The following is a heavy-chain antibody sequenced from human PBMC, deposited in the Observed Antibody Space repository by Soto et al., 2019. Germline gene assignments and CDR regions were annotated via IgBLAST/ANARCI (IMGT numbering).Heavy chain of an antibody. D-gene: IGHD2-21*02. CDR2: IYYSGRT. CDR1: GESISSSSYY. Sequence: SETLSLTCIVSGESISSSSYYWGWIRQPPGKGLEWIGSIYYSGRTYYNPSFKSRVTISIDTSKNQFSLKLSSVTATDTSVYYCARQRTTVVTQAYFDHWGQGALVTVS. V-gene: IGHV4-39*01. J-gene: IGHJ4*02. CDR3: ARQRTTVVTQAYFDH.